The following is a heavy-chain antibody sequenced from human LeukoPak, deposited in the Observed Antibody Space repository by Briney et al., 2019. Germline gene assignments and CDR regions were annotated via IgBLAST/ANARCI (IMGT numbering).Heavy chain of an antibody. Sequence: PSETLSLTCTVSSGSISYFYWNWIRQPPGKGLEWIGYIHYTGSTNYNPSLKSRVTISVDTSKNQLSLKLSSVTAADTAVYYCATYTNRLHYWGQGTLVTVSS. D-gene: IGHD2-8*01. J-gene: IGHJ4*02. CDR1: SGSISYFY. V-gene: IGHV4-59*01. CDR3: ATYTNRLHY. CDR2: IHYTGST.